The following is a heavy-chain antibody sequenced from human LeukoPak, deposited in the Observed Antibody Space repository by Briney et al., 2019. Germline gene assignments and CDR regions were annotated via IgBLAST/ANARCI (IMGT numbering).Heavy chain of an antibody. CDR1: GGSISSSNW. V-gene: IGHV4-4*02. D-gene: IGHD4-17*01. CDR3: ARSADDYGDYGAVDY. CDR2: IYHSGST. Sequence: PSGTLPVTRAVSGGSISSSNWWSWVRPPPGKGLEWIGEIYHSGSTNYNASLKSRLTISVDKSKNQFSLKLSSVTAADTAVYYCARSADDYGDYGAVDYWGHGNLGTVSS. J-gene: IGHJ4*01.